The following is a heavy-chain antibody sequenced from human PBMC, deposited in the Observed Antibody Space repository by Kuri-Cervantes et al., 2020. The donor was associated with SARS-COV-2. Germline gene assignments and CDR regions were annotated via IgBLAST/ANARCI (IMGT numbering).Heavy chain of an antibody. Sequence: GGSLRLSCSASGLTFSHYVMHWVRQAPGKGLEYVSAINNDGYYTYYTDSVKDRFIISRDNSKNTLYLQMSSLRAEDTAVYYCVKSLRFLEWLPLDYWGQGTLVTVSS. CDR1: GLTFSHYV. D-gene: IGHD3-3*01. CDR2: INNDGYYT. CDR3: VKSLRFLEWLPLDY. V-gene: IGHV3-64D*08. J-gene: IGHJ4*02.